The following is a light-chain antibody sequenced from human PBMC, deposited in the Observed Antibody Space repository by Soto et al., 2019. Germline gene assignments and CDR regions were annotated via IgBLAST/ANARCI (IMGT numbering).Light chain of an antibody. CDR1: QSISVH. Sequence: DLQMPQSPSSLSASVGDTVTITCRASQSISVHLNWYQQKGGKVPKLLIYAASNLYSGVPSRFSGSGSETDFALTISSLQPEDFATYYCQQSYITPYTFGQGTRLEIK. CDR3: QQSYITPYT. V-gene: IGKV1-39*01. J-gene: IGKJ2*01. CDR2: AAS.